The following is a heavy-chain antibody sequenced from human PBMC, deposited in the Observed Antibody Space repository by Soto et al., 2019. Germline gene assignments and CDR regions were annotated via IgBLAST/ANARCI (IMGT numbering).Heavy chain of an antibody. CDR2: ISYDGSNK. CDR3: ARGITIFGVVTTFDY. D-gene: IGHD3-3*01. Sequence: GGSLRLSCAASGFTFSSYAMHWVRQAPGKGLEWVAVISYDGSNKYYADSVKGRFTISRDNSKNTLYLQMNSLRAEDTAVYYCARGITIFGVVTTFDYRGQGTLVTVSS. CDR1: GFTFSSYA. J-gene: IGHJ4*02. V-gene: IGHV3-30-3*01.